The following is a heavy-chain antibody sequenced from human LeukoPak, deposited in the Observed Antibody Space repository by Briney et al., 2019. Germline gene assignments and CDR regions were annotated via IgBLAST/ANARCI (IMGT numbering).Heavy chain of an antibody. D-gene: IGHD3-3*01. CDR3: AAFWSGSSLDH. CDR2: IIPIFGTA. J-gene: IGHJ4*02. CDR1: GGTFSSYA. V-gene: IGHV1-69*05. Sequence: SVKLSCKASGGTFSSYAVSWVRQAPGPGLEWMGGIIPIFGTANYAQKFQGRLTITTDESTSTAYMELSSLRSEDTAVYYCAAFWSGSSLDHWGQGTLVTVSS.